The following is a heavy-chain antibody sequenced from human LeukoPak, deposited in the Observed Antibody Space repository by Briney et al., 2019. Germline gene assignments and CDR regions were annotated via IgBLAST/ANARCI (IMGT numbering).Heavy chain of an antibody. CDR1: GFTFSSYG. CDR2: ISGSGGST. D-gene: IGHD5-24*01. CDR3: ARLGDGYNWGRWQRAQETYFDY. V-gene: IGHV3-23*01. J-gene: IGHJ4*02. Sequence: HPGGTLRLSCAASGFTFSSYGMSWVRQAPGKGLEWVSAISGSGGSTYYADSVKGRFTISRDNSKNTLYLQMNSLRAEDTAVYYCARLGDGYNWGRWQRAQETYFDYWGQGTLVTVSS.